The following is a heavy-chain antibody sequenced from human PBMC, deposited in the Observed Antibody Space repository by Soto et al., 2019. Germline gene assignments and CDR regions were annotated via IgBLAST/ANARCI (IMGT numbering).Heavy chain of an antibody. J-gene: IGHJ6*02. V-gene: IGHV1-69*13. Sequence: SVKVSCKASGGTFSSYAISWVRQAPGQGLEWMGGIIPIFGTANYAQKFQGRVTITADESTSTAYMELSSLRSEDTAVYYCARVRIFGVVIIRYYGMDVWGQGTMVTVSS. CDR3: ARVRIFGVVIIRYYGMDV. CDR1: GGTFSSYA. CDR2: IIPIFGTA. D-gene: IGHD3-3*01.